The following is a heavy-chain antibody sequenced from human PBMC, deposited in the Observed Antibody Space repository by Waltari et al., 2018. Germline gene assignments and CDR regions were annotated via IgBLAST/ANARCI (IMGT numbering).Heavy chain of an antibody. CDR1: GFIFSSNA. J-gene: IGHJ5*02. CDR2: ISGRITGA. D-gene: IGHD6-13*01. V-gene: IGHV3-23*01. Sequence: EEQVLESGGALVHPGGSLRLSCAASGFIFSSNAMSWVRQAPGKGLEWVALISGRITGAYYADSVKGRFTISRDNSKNTLYLQMNSLRVEDTAVYYCAKFGHGLGISNTWSNNWFDPWGQGTLVTVSS. CDR3: AKFGHGLGISNTWSNNWFDP.